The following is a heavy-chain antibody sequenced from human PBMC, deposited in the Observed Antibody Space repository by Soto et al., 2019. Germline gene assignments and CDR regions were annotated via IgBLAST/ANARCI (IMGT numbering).Heavy chain of an antibody. D-gene: IGHD3-16*01. V-gene: IGHV3-7*03. J-gene: IGHJ4*02. CDR3: AGGDSGSFDS. CDR1: GITFSAYW. CDR2: MNQNGGEI. Sequence: GGSLRLSCAASGITFSAYWMTWVRQAPGKGLEWVANMNQNGGEIYYVDSVKGRFTISRDNAKNSLYLQMNNLRPEDTAVYYCAGGDSGSFDSWGQGTLVTVSS.